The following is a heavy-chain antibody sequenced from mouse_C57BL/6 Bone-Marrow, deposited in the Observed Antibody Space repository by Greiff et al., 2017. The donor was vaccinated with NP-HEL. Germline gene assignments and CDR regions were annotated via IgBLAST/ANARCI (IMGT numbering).Heavy chain of an antibody. CDR2: IRNKANGYTT. V-gene: IGHV7-3*01. Sequence: EVQLQESGGGLVQPGGSLSLSCAASGFTFTDYYMSWVRQPPGKALEWLGFIRNKANGYTTEYSASVKGRFTISRDNSQSILYLQMNALRAEDSATYYCARYGDYVYYFDYWGQGTTLTVSS. CDR3: ARYGDYVYYFDY. CDR1: GFTFTDYY. J-gene: IGHJ2*01. D-gene: IGHD2-4*01.